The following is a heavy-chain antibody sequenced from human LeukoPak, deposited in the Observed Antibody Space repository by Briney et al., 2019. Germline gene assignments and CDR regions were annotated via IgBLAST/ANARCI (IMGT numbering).Heavy chain of an antibody. Sequence: SETLSLTCAVYGGSFSGYYWSWIRQPPGKGLECIGYIYYSGNTYYNPSLKSRLTISVDTSKNQFSLNLSSVTAADTAVYYCARESVAVAGTSRGLDYWGQGTLVTVSS. D-gene: IGHD6-19*01. CDR2: IYYSGNT. V-gene: IGHV4-34*11. CDR1: GGSFSGYY. J-gene: IGHJ4*02. CDR3: ARESVAVAGTSRGLDY.